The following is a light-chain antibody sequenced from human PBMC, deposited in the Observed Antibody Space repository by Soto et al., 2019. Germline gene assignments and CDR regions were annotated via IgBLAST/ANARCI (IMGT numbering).Light chain of an antibody. V-gene: IGLV2-14*01. Sequence: QSALTQPASVSGSPGQSITISCTGTSRDVGGYNYVSWHQQHPGKAPKVIITEVSNRPSGVSNRFSGSKSGNTASLTISGLQSEDEADYYCSSYVNYNTFVIFGEGTTLTVL. J-gene: IGLJ2*01. CDR3: SSYVNYNTFVI. CDR1: SRDVGGYNY. CDR2: EVS.